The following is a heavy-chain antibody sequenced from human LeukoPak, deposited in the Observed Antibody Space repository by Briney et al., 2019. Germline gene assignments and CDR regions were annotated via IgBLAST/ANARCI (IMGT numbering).Heavy chain of an antibody. Sequence: GGSLRLSCAASGFTFSSYEMNWVRQAPGKGLEWVSYISSSGSTIYYADSVKGRFTLSRDNAKNSLYLQMNSLRAEDTAVYYCARAVAAAGHFDYWGQGTLVTVSS. V-gene: IGHV3-48*03. J-gene: IGHJ4*02. D-gene: IGHD6-13*01. CDR1: GFTFSSYE. CDR2: ISSSGSTI. CDR3: ARAVAAAGHFDY.